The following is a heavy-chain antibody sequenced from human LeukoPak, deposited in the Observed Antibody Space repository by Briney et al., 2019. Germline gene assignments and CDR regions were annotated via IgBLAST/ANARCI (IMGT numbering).Heavy chain of an antibody. V-gene: IGHV4-61*02. Sequence: SETLSLTCTVSGGSISSGSYYWSWIRQPAGKGLEWIGRIYTSGSTNYSPSLKSRVTISVDTSKNQFSLKLSSVTAADTAVYYCARDGSWSSGWYVEEHFDYWGQGTLVTVSS. J-gene: IGHJ4*02. CDR3: ARDGSWSSGWYVEEHFDY. CDR1: GGSISSGSYY. D-gene: IGHD6-19*01. CDR2: IYTSGST.